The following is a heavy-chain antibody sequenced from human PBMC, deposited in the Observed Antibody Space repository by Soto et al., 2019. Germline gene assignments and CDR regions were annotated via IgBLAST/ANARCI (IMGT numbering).Heavy chain of an antibody. D-gene: IGHD3-3*01. CDR3: ASVGAGITIFC. CDR2: ISYDGSNK. CDR1: GFTFSSYA. V-gene: IGHV3-30-3*01. J-gene: IGHJ3*01. Sequence: GGSLRLSCAASGFTFSSYAMHWVRQAPGKGLEWVAVISYDGSNKYYADSVKGRFTISRDNSKNTLYLQMNSLRAEDTAVYYCASVGAGITIFCWGQGTMVTVSS.